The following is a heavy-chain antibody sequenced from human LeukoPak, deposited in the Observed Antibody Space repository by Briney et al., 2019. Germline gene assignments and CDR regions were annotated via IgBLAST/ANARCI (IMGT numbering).Heavy chain of an antibody. D-gene: IGHD6-13*01. V-gene: IGHV3-23*01. CDR1: GFTFSSYA. J-gene: IGHJ4*02. CDR2: ISGSGGST. Sequence: GGSLRLSCAASGFTFSSYAMSWVRQAPGKGLEWVSAISGSGGSTYYADSVKGRFTISRDNSKNTLYLQMNSLRAEDTAVYYCARVIRAAPGKGYFDYWGQGTLVTVSS. CDR3: ARVIRAAPGKGYFDY.